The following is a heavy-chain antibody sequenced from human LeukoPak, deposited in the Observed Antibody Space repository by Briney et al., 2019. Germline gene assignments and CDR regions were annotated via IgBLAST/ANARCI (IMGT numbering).Heavy chain of an antibody. V-gene: IGHV1-2*02. CDR2: INPNSGGT. D-gene: IGHD2-15*01. Sequence: ASVKVSCKASGYTLTGYYMHWVRQAPGQGLEWMGWINPNSGGTNYAQKFQGRVTMTRDTSISTAYMELSRLRSDDTPVYYYSRVVVNGGDYFDYWGERTPATVSS. J-gene: IGHJ4*02. CDR3: SRVVVNGGDYFDY. CDR1: GYTLTGYY.